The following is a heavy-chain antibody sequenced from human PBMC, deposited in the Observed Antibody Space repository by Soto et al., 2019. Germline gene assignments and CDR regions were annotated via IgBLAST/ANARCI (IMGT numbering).Heavy chain of an antibody. CDR2: INHSGST. V-gene: IGHV4-34*01. D-gene: IGHD6-13*01. Sequence: SETLSLTCAVYGGSFSGYYWSWIRQPPGKGLEWIGEINHSGSTNYNPSLKSRVTISVDTSKNQFSLKLSSVTAADTAVYYCARSPGIAAAGTDFDYWGQGTLVTVSS. CDR1: GGSFSGYY. CDR3: ARSPGIAAAGTDFDY. J-gene: IGHJ4*02.